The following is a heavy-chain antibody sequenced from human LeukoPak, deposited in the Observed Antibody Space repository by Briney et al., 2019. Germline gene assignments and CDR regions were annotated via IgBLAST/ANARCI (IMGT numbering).Heavy chain of an antibody. CDR2: IDYSGRT. Sequence: PSGTLSPTRTVSGDSIRKYYWDWVRPNPREGPGGGGDIDYSGRTLYNPSFESRVTISRDTSKTQFSLKLSSVTAADTAVYYCARRKDSSRWNGRDNWFDPWGQGTLVTVSS. CDR3: ARRKDSSRWNGRDNWFDP. CDR1: GDSIRKYY. V-gene: IGHV4-59*08. D-gene: IGHD3-22*01. J-gene: IGHJ5*02.